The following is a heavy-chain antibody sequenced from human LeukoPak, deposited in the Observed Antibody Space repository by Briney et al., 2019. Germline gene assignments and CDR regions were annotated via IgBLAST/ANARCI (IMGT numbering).Heavy chain of an antibody. V-gene: IGHV3-66*02. D-gene: IGHD4-23*01. J-gene: IGHJ4*02. CDR1: GFTVSSNY. CDR2: IYSGGST. CDR3: ARFVVTYYFDY. Sequence: GGSLRLSCAASGFTVSSNYMSWVRQAPGKGLEWVSVIYSGGSTYCADSVKGRFTISRDNSKNTLYLQMNSLRAGDTAVYYCARFVVTYYFDYWGQGTLVTVSS.